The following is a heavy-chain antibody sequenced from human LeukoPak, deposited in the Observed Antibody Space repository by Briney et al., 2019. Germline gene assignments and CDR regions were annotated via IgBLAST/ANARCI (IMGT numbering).Heavy chain of an antibody. CDR1: GLTFSNYW. D-gene: IGHD3-16*01. V-gene: IGHV3-7*03. CDR3: ARDGFGTGSN. J-gene: IGHJ4*02. CDR2: IKQDGSEK. Sequence: GGSLRLSCAASGLTFSNYWMDWVRQAPGKGLKWVANIKQDGSEKNYVDSVKGRFIISRDNAKNSLYLQMNTLRADDTAVYYCARDGFGTGSNWGQGTLVTVSS.